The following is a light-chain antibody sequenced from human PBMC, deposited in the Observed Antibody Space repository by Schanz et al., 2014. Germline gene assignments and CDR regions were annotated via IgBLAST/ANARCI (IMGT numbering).Light chain of an antibody. J-gene: IGLJ2*01. CDR2: DVS. CDR1: SSDVGGYNY. Sequence: QSALTQPPSASGSPGQSVAISCTGTSSDVGGYNYVSWYQQHPGKAPRLMIFDVSKRPSGVPDRFSGSKSGNTASLTVSGLQAEDEADYYCSSYAGINNWVVFGGGTKLTVL. CDR3: SSYAGINNWVV. V-gene: IGLV2-8*01.